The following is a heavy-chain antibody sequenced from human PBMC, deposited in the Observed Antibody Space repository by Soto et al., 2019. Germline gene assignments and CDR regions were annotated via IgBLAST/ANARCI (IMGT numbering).Heavy chain of an antibody. CDR2: ISDNGGRT. J-gene: IGHJ5*02. D-gene: IGHD2-2*02. V-gene: IGHV3-23*01. CDR1: GFTFSTYA. CDR3: AKDVHTPIPVGTAS. Sequence: EVQLLESGGGLVQPGGSLRLSCAASGFTFSTYAMTWVRQAPGKGLEWVSGISDNGGRTYYADSVKGRFTISRDNSKNTLFLQMNSLRAEDMAIYYCAKDVHTPIPVGTASWGQGPLVSVSS.